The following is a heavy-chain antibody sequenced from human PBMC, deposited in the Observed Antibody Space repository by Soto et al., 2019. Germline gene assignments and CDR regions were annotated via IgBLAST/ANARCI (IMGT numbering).Heavy chain of an antibody. J-gene: IGHJ6*02. Sequence: GGSLRLSCAGSGFTFRNNWMSWVRQAPGKGLEWVANIKQDGSEKNYVDSVKGRFTISRDNAKKSLYLQMNSLRTADTAVYYCVRRSTVSYYAVGVWGQGTPVTLS. CDR2: IKQDGSEK. D-gene: IGHD4-17*01. V-gene: IGHV3-7*01. CDR1: GFTFRNNW. CDR3: VRRSTVSYYAVGV.